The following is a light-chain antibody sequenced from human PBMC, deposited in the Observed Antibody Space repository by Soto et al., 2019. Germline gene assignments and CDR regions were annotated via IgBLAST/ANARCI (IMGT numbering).Light chain of an antibody. Sequence: EIVLTQSPGTLSLSPGERATLSCRASQSVSSSYLAWYQQKPGQAPRLLIYGASSRATGIPDRFSGSGSGTDFTLTISRLEPEDFAVYYCQQYGSSSITFCQGTLLEIK. V-gene: IGKV3-20*01. J-gene: IGKJ5*01. CDR3: QQYGSSSIT. CDR1: QSVSSSY. CDR2: GAS.